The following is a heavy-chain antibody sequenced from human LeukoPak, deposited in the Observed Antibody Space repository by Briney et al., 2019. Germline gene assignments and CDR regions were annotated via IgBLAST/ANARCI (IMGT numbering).Heavy chain of an antibody. CDR3: AGAQGETLYYYYGMDV. CDR2: ISYDGSNK. Sequence: GRSLRLSCAASGFTFSSYAMHWVRQAPGKGLEGVAVISYDGSNKYYADSVKGRFTISRDNSKNTLYLQMNSLRAEDTAVYYCAGAQGETLYYYYGMDVWGQGTTVTVSS. J-gene: IGHJ6*01. V-gene: IGHV3-30*04. CDR1: GFTFSSYA. D-gene: IGHD1-26*01.